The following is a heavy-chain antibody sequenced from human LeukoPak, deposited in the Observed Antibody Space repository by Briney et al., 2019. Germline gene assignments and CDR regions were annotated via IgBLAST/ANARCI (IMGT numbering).Heavy chain of an antibody. V-gene: IGHV4-61*01. CDR1: GDSVSSGNYY. Sequence: SETLSLTCTVSGDSVSSGNYYLSWVRQPPGKGLDWITYMSPSGTTKYNPSLKSRVTTSVDTSRTQFSLRLSSVTAADTAVYYCARGQDDRSGTFDYWGQGILVTVSS. CDR2: MSPSGTT. CDR3: ARGQDDRSGTFDY. J-gene: IGHJ4*02. D-gene: IGHD3-22*01.